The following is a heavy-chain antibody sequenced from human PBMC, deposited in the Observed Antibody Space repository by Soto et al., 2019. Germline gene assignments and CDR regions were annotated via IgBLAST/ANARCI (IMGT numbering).Heavy chain of an antibody. V-gene: IGHV1-18*01. Sequence: GASVKVSCKASGYTFTRYGISWVRQAPGQGLEWMGWISGYNGDANYAQRFQGRVTMTTDTSTSTAYMELRSLRSDDTAVYYCARDLVATTGGFDYWGQGTLVTVSS. D-gene: IGHD5-12*01. J-gene: IGHJ4*02. CDR2: ISGYNGDA. CDR3: ARDLVATTGGFDY. CDR1: GYTFTRYG.